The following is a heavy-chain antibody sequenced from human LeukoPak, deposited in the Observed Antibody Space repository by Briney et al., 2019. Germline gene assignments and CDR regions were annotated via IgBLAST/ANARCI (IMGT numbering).Heavy chain of an antibody. V-gene: IGHV3-23*01. J-gene: IGHJ4*02. CDR3: AKDHYDSSGYSDY. CDR1: GFTFSSYA. D-gene: IGHD3-22*01. Sequence: GGSLRLSCAVSGFTFSSYAMSWVRQAPGKGLEWVSAISGSGGSTYYADSVKGRFTISRDNSKNTLYLQMNSLRAEDTAVYYCAKDHYDSSGYSDYWGQGTLVTVSS. CDR2: ISGSGGST.